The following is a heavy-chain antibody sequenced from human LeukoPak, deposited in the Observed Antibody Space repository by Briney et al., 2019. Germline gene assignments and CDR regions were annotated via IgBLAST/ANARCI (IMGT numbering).Heavy chain of an antibody. J-gene: IGHJ5*02. CDR2: INPNSGGT. CDR3: VRGYCSGGSCSGAWFDP. Sequence: ASVKVSCKASGYTFTDNHMHWVRQAPGQGLEWMGWINPNSGGTNYAQRFQGRVTMTRDTSISTAYIELNSLRSDDTAVYYCVRGYCSGGSCSGAWFDPWGQRTLVTVSS. V-gene: IGHV1-2*02. CDR1: GYTFTDNH. D-gene: IGHD2-15*01.